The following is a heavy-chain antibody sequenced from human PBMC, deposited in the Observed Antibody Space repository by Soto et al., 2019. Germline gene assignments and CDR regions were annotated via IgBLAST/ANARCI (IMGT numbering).Heavy chain of an antibody. CDR1: GSTFSSYW. J-gene: IGHJ6*02. CDR2: INSDGSST. V-gene: IGHV3-74*01. D-gene: IGHD3-3*01. CDR3: ARGLEWYTYYYYYGMDV. Sequence: GGSLRLSCAASGSTFSSYWMHWVRQAPGKGLVWVSRINSDGSSTSYADSVKGRFTISRDNAKNTLYLQMNSLRAEDTAVYYCARGLEWYTYYYYYGMDVWGQGTTVTVSS.